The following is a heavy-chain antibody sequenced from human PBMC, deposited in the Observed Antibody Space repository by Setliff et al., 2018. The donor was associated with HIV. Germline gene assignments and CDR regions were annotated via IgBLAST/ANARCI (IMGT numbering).Heavy chain of an antibody. J-gene: IGHJ3*02. CDR1: GFSFSDYY. D-gene: IGHD2-15*01. CDR2: ITSSGRTT. Sequence: GGSLRLSCAASGFSFSDYYLHWIRQAPGKELEWVSCITSSGRTTYYADSVKGRFTISRDDAKNSLYLHMNSLRVVDTAVYYCAREIVVVVATTASFDIWGQGTMVTVSS. V-gene: IGHV3-11*01. CDR3: AREIVVVVATTASFDI.